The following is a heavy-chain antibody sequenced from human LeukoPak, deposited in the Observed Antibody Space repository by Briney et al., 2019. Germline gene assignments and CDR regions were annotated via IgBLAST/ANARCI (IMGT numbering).Heavy chain of an antibody. Sequence: ASVKVSCKASGYTFTSYAMNWVRQAPGQGLEWMGWINPNSGDTNYAQKFQDRVTMTRDTSMSAAYMEISRLTYDDTAVYYCGRGIQSFDPWGQGTLVTVSS. CDR1: GYTFTSYA. CDR2: INPNSGDT. V-gene: IGHV1-2*02. CDR3: GRGIQSFDP. J-gene: IGHJ5*02.